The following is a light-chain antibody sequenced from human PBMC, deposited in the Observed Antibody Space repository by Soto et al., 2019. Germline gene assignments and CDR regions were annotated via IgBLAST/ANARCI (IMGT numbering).Light chain of an antibody. CDR3: QQRSNWRVT. J-gene: IGKJ4*01. Sequence: ETVMTQSPATVSVCPGARDPHSLRARKSVSSNLAWYPKHTGQASRLIIHDACNRATGIPARFSGSGSGTGFTLIMSSLEPEGIAVYCCQQRSNWRVTFGGGTKV. V-gene: IGKV3-11*01. CDR2: DAC. CDR1: KSVSSN.